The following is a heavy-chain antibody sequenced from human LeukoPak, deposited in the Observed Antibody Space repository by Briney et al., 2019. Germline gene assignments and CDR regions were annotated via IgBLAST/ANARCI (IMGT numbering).Heavy chain of an antibody. CDR2: IYYSGST. CDR1: GGSISSYY. CDR3: ARTDSSGYYVWGAFDI. V-gene: IGHV4-59*08. J-gene: IGHJ3*02. D-gene: IGHD3-22*01. Sequence: SETLSLTCTASGGSISSYYWSWIRQPPGRRLEWIGYIYYSGSTNYNPSLKSRVTISVDTSKNQFSLKLSSVTAADTAVYYCARTDSSGYYVWGAFDIWGQGTMVTVSS.